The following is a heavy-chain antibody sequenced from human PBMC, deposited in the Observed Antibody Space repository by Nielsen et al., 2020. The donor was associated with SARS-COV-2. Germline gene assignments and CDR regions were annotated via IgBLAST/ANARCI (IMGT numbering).Heavy chain of an antibody. D-gene: IGHD6-13*01. CDR2: IFNTGST. CDR3: ARDRWQQLVPTY. J-gene: IGHJ4*02. V-gene: IGHV4-59*13. Sequence: SETLSPTRTVFGGSIGSYYWSWIRQPPGNGLEWIGHIFNTGSTSYNPPLRSRVTILVDTSKNHFSLKLTSVTAADTAVYYCARDRWQQLVPTYWGQGTLVIVSS. CDR1: GGSIGSYY.